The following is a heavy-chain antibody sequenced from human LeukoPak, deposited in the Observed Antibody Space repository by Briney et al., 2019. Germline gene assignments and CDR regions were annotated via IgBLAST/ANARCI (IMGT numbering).Heavy chain of an antibody. CDR3: AKKGNYGDYGSNWFDP. J-gene: IGHJ5*02. Sequence: PGGSLRLSCAASGFTFSSYEMNWVRQAPGKGLEWVSYISSSGSTIYYADSVKGRFTISRDNAKNSLYLQMNSLRAEDTAVYYCAKKGNYGDYGSNWFDPWGQGTLVTVSS. CDR2: ISSSGSTI. V-gene: IGHV3-48*03. D-gene: IGHD4-17*01. CDR1: GFTFSSYE.